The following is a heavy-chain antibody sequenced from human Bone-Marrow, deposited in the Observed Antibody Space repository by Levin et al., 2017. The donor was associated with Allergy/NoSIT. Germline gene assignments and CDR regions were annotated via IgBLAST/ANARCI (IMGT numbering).Heavy chain of an antibody. CDR3: ARSEMSGKFGMDV. V-gene: IGHV4-38-2*02. Sequence: PSETLSLTCTVSGYSIGSGYYWGWIRQRPGKGLEWIGSVYHGDITRYIASLKSRVTISIDTTQNQVSLKLTSVTATDTGVYFCARSEMSGKFGMDVWGPGTTVTVSS. CDR2: VYHGDIT. D-gene: IGHD5-24*01. J-gene: IGHJ6*02. CDR1: GYSIGSGYY.